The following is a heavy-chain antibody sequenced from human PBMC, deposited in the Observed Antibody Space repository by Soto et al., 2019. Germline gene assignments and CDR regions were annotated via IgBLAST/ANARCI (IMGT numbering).Heavy chain of an antibody. D-gene: IGHD3-16*01. J-gene: IGHJ6*02. CDR3: ARGGYYDNTWGKLSHYGLDV. Sequence: QVQLVQSAGEVKKPGASVKVSCKASGYTFIRYGITWVRQAPGQGLEWMGWISPYNDYTIYAQKLQGRFTMTTETSTRTGYRELRSLKSDDTAVYYCARGGYYDNTWGKLSHYGLDVWGQGTSVTVSS. V-gene: IGHV1-18*01. CDR1: GYTFIRYG. CDR2: ISPYNDYT.